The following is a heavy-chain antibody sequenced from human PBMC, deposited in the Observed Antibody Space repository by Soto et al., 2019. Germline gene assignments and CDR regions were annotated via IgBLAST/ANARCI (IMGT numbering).Heavy chain of an antibody. CDR2: IYYTGST. D-gene: IGHD3-10*01. CDR3: ATLYMVRAVRTFDY. V-gene: IGHV4-31*03. CDR1: GGSISSGGYY. J-gene: IGHJ4*02. Sequence: QVQLQESGPGLVKPSQTLSLTCTVSGGSISSGGYYWSWIRQHPGKGLEWIGYIYYTGSTYYNPSRKRGVTIXVXSXXNQFSLKLSSVTAADTAVYYCATLYMVRAVRTFDYWGQGTLVTVSS.